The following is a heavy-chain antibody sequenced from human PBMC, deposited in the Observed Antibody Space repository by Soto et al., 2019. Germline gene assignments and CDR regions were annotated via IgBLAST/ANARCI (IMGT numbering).Heavy chain of an antibody. CDR2: IYYSGST. CDR3: ARVCGDIVLMGGDWFDP. CDR1: GGSISRGDYY. V-gene: IGHV4-30-4*01. D-gene: IGHD2-8*01. Sequence: SETLSLTCTVSGGSISRGDYYWSWIRQPPGKGLEWIGYIYYSGSTYYNPSLKSRVTISVDTSKNQFSLKLSSVTAADTAVYYCARVCGDIVLMGGDWFDPWGQGTLVTVSS. J-gene: IGHJ5*02.